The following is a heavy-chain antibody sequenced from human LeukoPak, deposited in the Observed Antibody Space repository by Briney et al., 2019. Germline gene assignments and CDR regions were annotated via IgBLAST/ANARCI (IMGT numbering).Heavy chain of an antibody. CDR3: ARGQYYDFWSGYSYYFDY. Sequence: SETLSLTCAVYGGSFSGYYWSWLRQPPGKGLEWIGEINHSGSTNYNPSLKSRVTISVDTSENQFSLKLSSVTAADTAVYYCARGQYYDFWSGYSYYFDYWGQGTLVTVSS. CDR1: GGSFSGYY. D-gene: IGHD3-3*01. V-gene: IGHV4-34*01. J-gene: IGHJ4*02. CDR2: INHSGST.